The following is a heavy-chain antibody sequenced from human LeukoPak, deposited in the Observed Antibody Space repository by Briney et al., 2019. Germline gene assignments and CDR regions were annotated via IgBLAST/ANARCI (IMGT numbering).Heavy chain of an antibody. Sequence: GGSLRLSCAASGFTFSDYYMSWLRQAPGKRLEGVSYISNSGSTIYYADSVKRRFNISSDNDKHSLYLQMNSLSSEDTAVYYCARANVSNYQLQAFDYWGQGTLVTVSS. CDR3: ARANVSNYQLQAFDY. CDR1: GFTFSDYY. D-gene: IGHD2-2*01. J-gene: IGHJ4*02. V-gene: IGHV3-11*01. CDR2: ISNSGSTI.